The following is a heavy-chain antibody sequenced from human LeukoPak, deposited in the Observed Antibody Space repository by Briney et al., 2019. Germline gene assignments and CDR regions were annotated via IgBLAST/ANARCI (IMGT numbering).Heavy chain of an antibody. CDR1: GFTFSSYA. J-gene: IGHJ4*02. CDR2: ISGSGGST. Sequence: GGSLRLSCAASGFTFSSYAMSWVRQAPGKGLEWVSAISGSGGSTYYADSVKGRFTISRDNSKNTLYLQMSSLRAEDTAVYYCAKRAGSSGYYYVEYWGQGTLVTVSS. CDR3: AKRAGSSGYYYVEY. D-gene: IGHD3-22*01. V-gene: IGHV3-23*01.